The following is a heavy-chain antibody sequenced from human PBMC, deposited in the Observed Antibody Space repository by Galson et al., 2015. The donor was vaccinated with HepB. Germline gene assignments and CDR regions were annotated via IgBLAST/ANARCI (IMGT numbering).Heavy chain of an antibody. CDR3: ARDYYDGYDTTRWFDP. J-gene: IGHJ5*02. CDR1: GGSISGYY. D-gene: IGHD3-22*01. V-gene: IGHV4-59*01. Sequence: LSLTCTVSGGSISGYYWSWIRQPPGKALEWIGYIFYSGSTNYNPSLKTRVTISMDSSKNQFSLKLRSVNAADTAVYYCARDYYDGYDTTRWFDPWGQGTLVTVSS. CDR2: IFYSGST.